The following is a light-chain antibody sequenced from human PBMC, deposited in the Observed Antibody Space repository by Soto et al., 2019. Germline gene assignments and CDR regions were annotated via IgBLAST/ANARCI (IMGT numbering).Light chain of an antibody. J-gene: IGKJ1*01. CDR1: QSLNNW. V-gene: IGKV1-5*03. Sequence: DIQMTQSPSTLPASVGDRVTITCRASQSLNNWLAWFQQKPGKAPKVLIYKVSNLESGVPSRFSGIGSGTKFTLTIRSLQPDVFATYYCQQYNRNSWTFGQGTKVEFK. CDR2: KVS. CDR3: QQYNRNSWT.